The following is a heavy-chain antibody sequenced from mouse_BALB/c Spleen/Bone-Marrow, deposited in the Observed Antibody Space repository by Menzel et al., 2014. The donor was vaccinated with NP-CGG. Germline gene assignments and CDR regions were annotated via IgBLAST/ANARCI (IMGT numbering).Heavy chain of an antibody. CDR2: IWAGGNT. D-gene: IGHD4-1*01. J-gene: IGHJ3*01. Sequence: VQLQESGPGLVAPPQSLSITCTVSGFSLTSYGVHWVRQPPGKGLEWLGIIWAGGNTNYNSALMSRLSISKGNSKSQVFLKMNSLQTDDTAMYYCARELGAWFAYWGQGTLVTVSA. V-gene: IGHV2-9*02. CDR3: ARELGAWFAY. CDR1: GFSLTSYG.